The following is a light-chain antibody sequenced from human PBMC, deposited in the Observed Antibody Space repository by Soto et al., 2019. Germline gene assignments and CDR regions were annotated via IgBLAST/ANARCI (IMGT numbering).Light chain of an antibody. CDR2: KDS. CDR3: QSPDSSGTYYV. V-gene: IGLV3-25*03. CDR1: ALPKQY. J-gene: IGLJ1*01. Sequence: SYELTQPPSVSVSPGQTARITCSGDALPKQYAYWYQQKPGQAPVLVMYKDSERPSGIPERFSGSSSGTTVTLTISGVQAEDEADYYCQSPDSSGTYYVFGTGTNHRP.